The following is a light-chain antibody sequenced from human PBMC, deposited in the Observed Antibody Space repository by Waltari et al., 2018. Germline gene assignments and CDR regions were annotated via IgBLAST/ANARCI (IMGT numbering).Light chain of an antibody. CDR1: QSVSSN. V-gene: IGKV3-15*01. J-gene: IGKJ4*01. CDR3: QQYNSWPLT. CDR2: DAS. Sequence: EIVMTQSPATLSVSPGETATLSCRASQSVSSNLAWYQQKPGQAPRLLIYDASTRATRIPATFSGSGAGTEFTLTISSLQSEDFAVYYCQQYNSWPLTFGGGTKVEI.